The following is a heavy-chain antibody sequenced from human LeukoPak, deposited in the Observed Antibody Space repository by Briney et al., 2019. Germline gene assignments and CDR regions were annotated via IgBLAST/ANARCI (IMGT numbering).Heavy chain of an antibody. CDR1: GFTFSSYA. V-gene: IGHV3-23*01. Sequence: PGGSLRLSCAASGFTFSSYAMSWVRQAPGKGLEWVSAISGSGGSTYYADSVKGRFTISRDNSKNTLYLQMNSLRAEDTAVYYCANSALNYDSAANWFDPWGQGTLVTVSS. CDR2: ISGSGGST. D-gene: IGHD3-22*01. J-gene: IGHJ5*02. CDR3: ANSALNYDSAANWFDP.